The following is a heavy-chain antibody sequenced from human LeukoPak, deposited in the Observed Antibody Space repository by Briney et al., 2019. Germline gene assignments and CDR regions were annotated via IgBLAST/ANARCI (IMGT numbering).Heavy chain of an antibody. J-gene: IGHJ4*02. CDR3: ARLAAFGDLVRYFDY. D-gene: IGHD3-3*01. Sequence: GESLKISCKGSGYSFTSYWIGWVRQMPGKGLEWMGIIYPDDSDTTYSPSFQGQVTISADKSITTAYLQWSSLKASDTAMYYCARLAAFGDLVRYFDYWGQGTLVTVSS. CDR2: IYPDDSDT. CDR1: GYSFTSYW. V-gene: IGHV5-51*01.